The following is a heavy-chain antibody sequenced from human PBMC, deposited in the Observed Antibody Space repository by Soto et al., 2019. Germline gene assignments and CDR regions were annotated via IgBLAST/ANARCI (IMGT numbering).Heavy chain of an antibody. CDR1: GGSISSGGYY. CDR2: VYYSGST. CDR3: ARSGYSYGPNPLLY. D-gene: IGHD5-18*01. J-gene: IGHJ4*02. Sequence: QVQLQESGPGLVKPSQTLSLTCTVSGGSISSGGYYWSWIRQHPGKGLEWIGYVYYSGSTYYNPSRKSRVTISVDTSKNQFSLKLSSVTAADTDVYYCARSGYSYGPNPLLYWGQGTLVTVSS. V-gene: IGHV4-31*03.